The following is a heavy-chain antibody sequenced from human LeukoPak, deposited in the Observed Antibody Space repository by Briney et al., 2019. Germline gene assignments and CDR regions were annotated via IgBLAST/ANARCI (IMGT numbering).Heavy chain of an antibody. D-gene: IGHD3-3*01. CDR1: GFTFTSSA. V-gene: IGHV1-58*01. CDR2: IVVGSGNT. J-gene: IGHJ4*02. CDR3: AMGRDTREIFGVV. Sequence: SVKVSCKASGFTFTSSAVQWVRQARGQRLEWIGWIVVGSGNTNYAQKFQGRVTMTEDTSTDTAYMELSSLRSEDTAVYYCAMGRDTREIFGVVWGQGTLVTVSS.